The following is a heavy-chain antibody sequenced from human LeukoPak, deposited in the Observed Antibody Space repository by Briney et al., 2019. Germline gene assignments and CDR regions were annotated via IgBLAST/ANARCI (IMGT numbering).Heavy chain of an antibody. CDR3: AKGYYDSSGYYHDAFDI. CDR1: GFTFSSYA. D-gene: IGHD3-22*01. CDR2: ISGSGGST. Sequence: GGSLRLSCAASGFTFSSYAVSWVRQAPGKGLEWVSAISGSGGSTYYADSVKGRFTISRDNSKNTLYLQMNSLRAEDTAVYYCAKGYYDSSGYYHDAFDIWGQGTMVTVSS. V-gene: IGHV3-23*01. J-gene: IGHJ3*02.